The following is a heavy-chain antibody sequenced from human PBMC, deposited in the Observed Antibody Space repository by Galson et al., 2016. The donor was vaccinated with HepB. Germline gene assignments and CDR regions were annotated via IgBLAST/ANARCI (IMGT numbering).Heavy chain of an antibody. V-gene: IGHV3-23*01. CDR2: ISAGGGST. D-gene: IGHD3-10*01. CDR1: GFTFSSYA. Sequence: SLRLSCAVSGFTFSSYAISWVRQAPGKGLEWVSGISAGGGSTFYADSVKGRLTIARDNSKNTLYLQMNILRAEDTAQYYCAKDIYGSGTYGLDNCGRGTLVTVSS. CDR3: AKDIYGSGTYGLDN. J-gene: IGHJ4*02.